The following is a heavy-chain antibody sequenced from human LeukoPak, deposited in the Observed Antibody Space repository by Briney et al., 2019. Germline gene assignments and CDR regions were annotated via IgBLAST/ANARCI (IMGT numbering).Heavy chain of an antibody. J-gene: IGHJ4*02. D-gene: IGHD6-6*01. CDR3: ARSEHSSSSFDY. CDR1: GFTLSSYS. V-gene: IGHV3-21*01. Sequence: GGSLRLSCAASGFTLSSYSTNWVRQAPGEGLEWVSYISSSSTHIYYADSVKGRFTISRDNARNSLYLQMNSLRAEDTAIYYCARSEHSSSSFDYWGQGTLVTVSS. CDR2: ISSSSTHI.